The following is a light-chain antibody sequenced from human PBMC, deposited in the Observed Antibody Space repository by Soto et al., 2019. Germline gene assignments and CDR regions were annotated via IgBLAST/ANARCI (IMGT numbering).Light chain of an antibody. Sequence: EIVMTQSPATLSVSPRERATLSCRVSQSVSSNLAWYQQKPGQAPRLLIYGASTRATGIPARFSGSGSGTEFTLTISSLQSEDFAVYYCQHYNNWPPWTFGQGTKVEIK. CDR3: QHYNNWPPWT. CDR2: GAS. V-gene: IGKV3-15*01. CDR1: QSVSSN. J-gene: IGKJ1*01.